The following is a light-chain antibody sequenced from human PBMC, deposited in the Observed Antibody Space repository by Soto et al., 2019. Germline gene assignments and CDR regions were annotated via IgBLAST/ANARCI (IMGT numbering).Light chain of an antibody. J-gene: IGLJ1*01. Sequence: VLTQPASVSGSPGQSIAISCTGTSSDVGGYNYVSWYQQHPGKAPKLMIYDVSNRPSGVSNRFSGSKSGNTASLTISGLQAEDEADYYCSSYTSSSTLYVFGTGTKVTVL. CDR3: SSYTSSSTLYV. CDR1: SSDVGGYNY. CDR2: DVS. V-gene: IGLV2-14*01.